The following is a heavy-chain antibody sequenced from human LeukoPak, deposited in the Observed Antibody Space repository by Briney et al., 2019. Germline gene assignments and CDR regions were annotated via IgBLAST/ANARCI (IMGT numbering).Heavy chain of an antibody. CDR3: ATTYSYTSGGYDY. V-gene: IGHV4-39*01. D-gene: IGHD5-18*01. J-gene: IGHJ4*02. CDR1: XGSISSSRYH. CDR2: IYYSGTT. Sequence: PSETLSXTCXVXXGSISSSRYHWGWIRQPPGKGLEWIGSIYYSGTTFYNPSLKSRVTISVDTSKNQFSLKVSSVTAADTAVYYCATTYSYTSGGYDYWGQGTLVTVSS.